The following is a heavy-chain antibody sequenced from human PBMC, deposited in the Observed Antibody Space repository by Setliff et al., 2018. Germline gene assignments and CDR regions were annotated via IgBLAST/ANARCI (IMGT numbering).Heavy chain of an antibody. CDR1: SGSISYNNW. Sequence: SETLSLTCAVSSGSISYNNWWTWVRQPPGKGLEWIGEIYHTESTNYNPSLKSRVTISLDKSKNQFSLELSSVTAAGTAVYYCARDDTYDFWGGHGHLDSWGQGILVTVS. CDR2: IYHTEST. J-gene: IGHJ4*02. CDR3: ARDDTYDFWGGHGHLDS. D-gene: IGHD3-3*01. V-gene: IGHV4-4*02.